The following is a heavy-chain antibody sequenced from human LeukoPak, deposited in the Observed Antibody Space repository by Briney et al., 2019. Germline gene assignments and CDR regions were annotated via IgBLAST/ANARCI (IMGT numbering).Heavy chain of an antibody. V-gene: IGHV3-48*03. D-gene: IGHD4-17*01. CDR3: ARDRDLARTVITFDY. J-gene: IGHJ4*02. CDR2: ISSSGSTI. CDR1: GFTFSSYE. Sequence: GGSLRLSCAASGFTFSSYEMNWVRQAPGKGLEWVSYISSSGSTIYYADSVKGRFTISRDNAKNSLYLQMNSLRAEDTAVYYCARDRDLARTVITFDYWGQGALVTVSS.